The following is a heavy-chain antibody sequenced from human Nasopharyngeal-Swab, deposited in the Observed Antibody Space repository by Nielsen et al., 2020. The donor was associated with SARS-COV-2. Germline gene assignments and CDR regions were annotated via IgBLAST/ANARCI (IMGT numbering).Heavy chain of an antibody. Sequence: WIRQPPGKGLEWIGEIYHSGSTNYNLSLKSRVTISVDKSKNQFSLKLSSVTAADTAVYYCARAGGIVVVPAATQLRRFDYWGQGTLVTVSS. V-gene: IGHV4-4*02. J-gene: IGHJ4*02. CDR2: IYHSGST. D-gene: IGHD2-2*01. CDR3: ARAGGIVVVPAATQLRRFDY.